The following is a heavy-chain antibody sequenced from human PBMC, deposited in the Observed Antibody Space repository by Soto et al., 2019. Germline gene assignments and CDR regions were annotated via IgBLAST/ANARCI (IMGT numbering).Heavy chain of an antibody. V-gene: IGHV3-48*02. CDR3: AKARTYYFDQ. J-gene: IGHJ4*02. Sequence: GGSLRLSCAASGFTFSSYSLNWVRQAPGKGLEWVSYISSSSSTIQYADSVKGRFTISRDNAKNSLYLEMNSLRDEDTAVYYCAKARTYYFDQWGQGTLVTVSS. CDR1: GFTFSSYS. CDR2: ISSSSSTI.